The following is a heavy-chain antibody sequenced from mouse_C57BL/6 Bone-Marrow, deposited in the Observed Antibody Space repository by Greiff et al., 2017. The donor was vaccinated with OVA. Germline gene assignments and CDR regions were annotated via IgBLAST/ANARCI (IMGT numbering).Heavy chain of an antibody. J-gene: IGHJ2*01. D-gene: IGHD4-1*02. CDR3: ARAPTTAPTGDY. CDR1: GYTFTSYG. V-gene: IGHV1-81*01. CDR2: IYPRSGNT. Sequence: QVHVKQSGAELARPGASVKLSCKASGYTFTSYGISWVKQRTGQGLEWIGEIYPRSGNTYYNEKFKGKATLTADKSSSTAYMELRSLTSEDSAVYFCARAPTTAPTGDYWGQGTTLTVSS.